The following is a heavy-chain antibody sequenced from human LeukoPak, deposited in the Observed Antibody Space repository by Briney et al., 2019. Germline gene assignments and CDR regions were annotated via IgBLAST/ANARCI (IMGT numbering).Heavy chain of an antibody. Sequence: PSGTLSLTCAVSGGSISSSNWWSWVRHPPAKGLEWSGEIYHSGSTNYNPSLKSRVTISVDKSKNQFSLKLSSVTGADTAVYYCASYCGGDWYSWGAFDIWGQGTMVTVSS. CDR2: IYHSGST. D-gene: IGHD2-21*02. J-gene: IGHJ3*02. CDR1: GGSISSSNW. V-gene: IGHV4-4*02. CDR3: ASYCGGDWYSWGAFDI.